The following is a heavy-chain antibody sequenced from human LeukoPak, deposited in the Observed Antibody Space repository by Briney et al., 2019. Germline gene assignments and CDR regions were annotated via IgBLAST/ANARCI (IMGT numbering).Heavy chain of an antibody. Sequence: ASVKVSCKASGYTFTGYYMHWVRQAPGQGLEWMGWINPNSGGTNYAQKFQGRVTMTRDTSISTAYMELSRLRSDDTAVYYCVRASSGMAGTTPFDYWGQGTLVTVSS. CDR1: GYTFTGYY. J-gene: IGHJ4*02. CDR2: INPNSGGT. D-gene: IGHD6-19*01. V-gene: IGHV1-2*02. CDR3: VRASSGMAGTTPFDY.